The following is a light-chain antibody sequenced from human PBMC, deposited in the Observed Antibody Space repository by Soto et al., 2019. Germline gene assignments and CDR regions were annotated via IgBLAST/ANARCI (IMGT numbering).Light chain of an antibody. CDR1: QSVGSY. CDR3: QQRGNWPLT. CDR2: HAS. V-gene: IGKV3-11*01. J-gene: IGKJ4*01. Sequence: EIVLTQSPATLSLSPGERATLSCRASQSVGSYLAWYQQKPGQAPRLLIYHASNRATGIPARFSGSGSGTDFTLTISSLEPEDFAVYYCQQRGNWPLTFGGGTKVEIK.